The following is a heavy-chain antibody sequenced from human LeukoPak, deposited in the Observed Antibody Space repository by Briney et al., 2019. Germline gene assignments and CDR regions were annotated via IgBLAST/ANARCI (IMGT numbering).Heavy chain of an antibody. CDR1: GGSISSSSYY. V-gene: IGHV4-39*01. CDR2: IYYSRST. D-gene: IGHD3-22*01. CDR3: ASGGDYYDSSGTNFDY. Sequence: PSETLSLTCTVSGGSISSSSYYWGWIRQPPGKGLEWIGSIYYSRSTYYNPSLKSRVTISVDTSKNQFSLKLSSVTAADTAVYYCASGGDYYDSSGTNFDYWGQGTLVTVSS. J-gene: IGHJ4*02.